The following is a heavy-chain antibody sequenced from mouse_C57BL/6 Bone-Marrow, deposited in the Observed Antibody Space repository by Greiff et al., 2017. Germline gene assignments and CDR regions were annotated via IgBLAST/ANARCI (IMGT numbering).Heavy chain of an antibody. CDR1: GFTFSSYA. J-gene: IGHJ4*01. V-gene: IGHV5-9-1*02. CDR2: ISSGGDYI. CDR3: TRVEVYYYGSSLYYYAMDY. Sequence: EVKLMESGEGLVKPGGSLKLSCAASGFTFSSYAMSWVRQTPEKRLEWVAYISSGGDYIYYADTLKGRFTFSIDNARNTLYLQMSSLKSEDTAMYYCTRVEVYYYGSSLYYYAMDYWGQGTSVTVSS. D-gene: IGHD1-1*01.